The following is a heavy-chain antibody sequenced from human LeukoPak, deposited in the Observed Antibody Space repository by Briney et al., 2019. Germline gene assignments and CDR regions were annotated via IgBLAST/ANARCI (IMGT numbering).Heavy chain of an antibody. V-gene: IGHV4-61*02. CDR3: ARDLYYYGSETLFDY. D-gene: IGHD3-10*01. CDR2: IYTSGST. Sequence: SETLSLTCTVSGGSISSSSYYWSWIRQPAGKGLEWIGRIYTSGSTNYNPSLKSRVTISVDTSKNQFSLKLSSVTAADTAVYYCARDLYYYGSETLFDYWGQGTLVTVSS. CDR1: GGSISSSSYY. J-gene: IGHJ4*02.